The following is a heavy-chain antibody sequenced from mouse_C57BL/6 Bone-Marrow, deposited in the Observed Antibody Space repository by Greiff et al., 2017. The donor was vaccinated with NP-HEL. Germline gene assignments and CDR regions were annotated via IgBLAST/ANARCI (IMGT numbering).Heavy chain of an antibody. V-gene: IGHV14-4*01. CDR1: GFNIKDDY. Sequence: VQLQQSGAELVRPGASVKLSCTASGFNIKDDYMHWVKQRPEQGLEWIGWIDPENGDTEYASKFQGKATITADTSSNTAYLQLSSLTSEDTAVYYCTYYGSFAYWGQGTLVTVSA. CDR3: TYYGSFAY. CDR2: IDPENGDT. J-gene: IGHJ3*01. D-gene: IGHD1-1*01.